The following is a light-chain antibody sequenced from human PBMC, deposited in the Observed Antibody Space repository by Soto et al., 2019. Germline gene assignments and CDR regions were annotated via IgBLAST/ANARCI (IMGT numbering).Light chain of an antibody. CDR3: QSFDLSLSAVI. CDR1: SSNIGAGYD. CDR2: GSN. Sequence: QSVVTQPPSVSGAPGQTVTISCTGSSSNIGAGYDVHWYQQFPGTAPKLLISGSNNRPSGVPDRFSGSKSGTSASLAITGLQPEDEANYYCQSFDLSLSAVILGGGTKVTVL. J-gene: IGLJ2*01. V-gene: IGLV1-40*01.